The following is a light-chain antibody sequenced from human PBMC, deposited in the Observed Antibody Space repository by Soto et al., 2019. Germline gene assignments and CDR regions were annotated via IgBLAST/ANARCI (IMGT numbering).Light chain of an antibody. CDR2: EVE. Sequence: QYALTEPASVCGSPGQSITISCTGSGRDIGAYNYVSWYQQHPGKAPKLIIYEVENRPSGVSNRFSASKSAFTASLTISGLQAEDEADYYCSSYTTSYFYVFGPGTKVTVL. CDR1: GRDIGAYNY. V-gene: IGLV2-14*01. CDR3: SSYTTSYFYV. J-gene: IGLJ1*01.